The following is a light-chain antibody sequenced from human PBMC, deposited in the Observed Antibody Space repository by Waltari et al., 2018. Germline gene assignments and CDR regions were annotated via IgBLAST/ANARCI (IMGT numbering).Light chain of an antibody. J-gene: IGKJ1*01. Sequence: EIVLTQSPGTLSLSPGERPTLSCRASHSVSRSLAWYQQKPGQAPRLLIYDASSRATGIPDRFSGSGSGTDFSLTISRLEPEDFAVYYCQKYGSLPATFGQGTKVEIK. V-gene: IGKV3-20*01. CDR1: HSVSRS. CDR3: QKYGSLPAT. CDR2: DAS.